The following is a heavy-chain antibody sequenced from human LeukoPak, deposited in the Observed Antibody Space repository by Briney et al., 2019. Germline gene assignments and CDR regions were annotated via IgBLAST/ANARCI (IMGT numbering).Heavy chain of an antibody. Sequence: GASVKVSCKASGYTFTSYGISWVRQAPGQGLEWMGWISAYNGNTNYAQKLQGRVTMTTDTSTSTAYMELRSLRSDDTAVCYCARDREAYDILTGLFNYWGQGTLVTVSS. CDR3: ARDREAYDILTGLFNY. CDR1: GYTFTSYG. D-gene: IGHD3-9*01. V-gene: IGHV1-18*04. CDR2: ISAYNGNT. J-gene: IGHJ4*02.